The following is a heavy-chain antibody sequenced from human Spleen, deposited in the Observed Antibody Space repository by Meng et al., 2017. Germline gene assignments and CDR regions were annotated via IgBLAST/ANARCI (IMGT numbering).Heavy chain of an antibody. CDR2: FVSNADT. J-gene: IGHJ4*02. V-gene: IGHV1-18*01. Sequence: QAQLLQSGAEWKKPGASVWVSCKASDYTSASYGISWFRQAPGQGLEWMGWFVSNADTYPAQKFQGRVTMTRDTHTSTDFMELRSLRFDDTAVYYCARGTPGRSYSDYWGQGTLVTVSS. CDR1: DYTSASYG. D-gene: IGHD3-10*01. CDR3: ARGTPGRSYSDY.